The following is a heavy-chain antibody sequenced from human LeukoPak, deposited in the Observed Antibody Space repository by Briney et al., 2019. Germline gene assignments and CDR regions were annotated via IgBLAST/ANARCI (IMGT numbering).Heavy chain of an antibody. V-gene: IGHV4-39*01. Sequence: PSETLSLTCTVSGGSISSSSYYWGWIRQPPGKGLEWIGSIYYSGSTYYNPSLKSRVTISVDTSKNQFSLKLSSVTAADTAVYYCARHGRGYSYGLFDYWGQGTLVTVSS. D-gene: IGHD5-18*01. CDR2: IYYSGST. CDR1: GGSISSSSYY. J-gene: IGHJ4*02. CDR3: ARHGRGYSYGLFDY.